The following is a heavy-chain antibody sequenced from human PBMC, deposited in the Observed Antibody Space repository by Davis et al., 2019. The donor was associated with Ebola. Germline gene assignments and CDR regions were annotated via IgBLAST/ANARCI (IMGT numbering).Heavy chain of an antibody. V-gene: IGHV4-34*01. Sequence: ESLKISCAASGFTFSDYYMSWIRQPPGKGLEWIGEINHSGSTNYNPSLKSRVTISVDTSKNQFSLKLSSVTAADTAVYYCARKYFEYYYGSGSSYYFDYWGQGTLVTVSS. CDR1: GFTFSDYY. CDR2: INHSGST. CDR3: ARKYFEYYYGSGSSYYFDY. J-gene: IGHJ4*02. D-gene: IGHD3-10*01.